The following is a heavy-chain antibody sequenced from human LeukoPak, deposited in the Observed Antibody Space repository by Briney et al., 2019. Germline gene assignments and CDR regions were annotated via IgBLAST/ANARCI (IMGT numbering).Heavy chain of an antibody. CDR1: GYTFTGYY. J-gene: IGHJ4*02. D-gene: IGHD1-26*01. Sequence: ASVKVSCKASGYTFTGYYMHWVRQAPGQGLEWMGWINPNSGGTNYAQKFQGRVTMTRDTSISTAYMELSRLRSDDTAVYYCARAGHNWEGHFDYWGQGTLVTVSS. CDR2: INPNSGGT. CDR3: ARAGHNWEGHFDY. V-gene: IGHV1-2*02.